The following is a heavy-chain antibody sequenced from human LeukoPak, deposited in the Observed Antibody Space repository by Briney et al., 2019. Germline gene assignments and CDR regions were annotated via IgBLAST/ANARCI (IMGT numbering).Heavy chain of an antibody. D-gene: IGHD3-10*01. CDR2: INHSGST. CDR1: GGSFSGYY. V-gene: IGHV4-34*01. Sequence: SETLSLTCAVYGGSFSGYYWSWIRQPPGKGLEWIGEINHSGSTNYNPSLKSRVTISVDTSKNQFSLKLSSVTAADMAVYYCARAPLTPGWYLDLWGRGTLVTVSS. J-gene: IGHJ2*01. CDR3: ARAPLTPGWYLDL.